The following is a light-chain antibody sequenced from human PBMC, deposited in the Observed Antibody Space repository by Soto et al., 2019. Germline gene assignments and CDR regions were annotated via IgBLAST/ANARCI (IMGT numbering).Light chain of an antibody. V-gene: IGKV3-15*01. CDR2: GAS. Sequence: EVVMTQSPATLSVSPGERATLSCRASRSVASNLAWYQHKPGQGPRLLLYGASTRASGIPARFSGSGSGTEFTLTISSLQPEDFAVYYCQVYGSSPLFAFGPGTEVDLK. CDR1: RSVASN. J-gene: IGKJ3*01. CDR3: QVYGSSPLFA.